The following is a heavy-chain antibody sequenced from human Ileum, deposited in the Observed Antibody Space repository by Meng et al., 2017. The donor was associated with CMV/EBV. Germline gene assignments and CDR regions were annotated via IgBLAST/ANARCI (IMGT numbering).Heavy chain of an antibody. V-gene: IGHV3-53*01. Sequence: GGSLRLSCAASGFTVSNNYVSWVRQAPGKGLEFVSVIYSGGSAYYAASVKGRFTISRDNTQNMVYLQMNSLRAEDTAVYYCVRRPSVIPVSYYGMDVWGQGTTITVSS. J-gene: IGHJ6*02. CDR1: GFTVSNNY. CDR2: IYSGGSA. D-gene: IGHD2-21*01. CDR3: VRRPSVIPVSYYGMDV.